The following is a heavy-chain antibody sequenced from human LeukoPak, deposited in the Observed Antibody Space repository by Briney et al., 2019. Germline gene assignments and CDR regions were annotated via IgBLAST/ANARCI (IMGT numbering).Heavy chain of an antibody. V-gene: IGHV3-66*03. J-gene: IGHJ4*02. CDR2: IYSDNT. CDR3: ARDARYSASYSDLDY. CDR1: GFTVSSNS. D-gene: IGHD1-26*01. Sequence: GGSLRLSCTVSGFTVSSNSMSWVRQAPGKGLEWVSFIYSDNTHYSDSVKGRFTISRDNSKNTLYLQMGSLRAEDMAVYYCARDARYSASYSDLDYWGQGTLVTVSS.